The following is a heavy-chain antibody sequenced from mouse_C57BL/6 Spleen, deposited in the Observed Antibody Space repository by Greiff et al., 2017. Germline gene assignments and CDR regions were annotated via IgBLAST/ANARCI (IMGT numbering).Heavy chain of an antibody. D-gene: IGHD3-1*01. Sequence: VPLQQSGPELVKPGASVKLSCKASGYTFTSYDINWVKQRPGQGLEWIGWIYPRDGSTKYNEKFQGKATLTVDTSSSTAYMELHSLTSEDSAVYFCASRGGFAYWGQGTLVTVSA. CDR1: GYTFTSYD. V-gene: IGHV1-85*01. CDR2: IYPRDGST. J-gene: IGHJ3*01. CDR3: ASRGGFAY.